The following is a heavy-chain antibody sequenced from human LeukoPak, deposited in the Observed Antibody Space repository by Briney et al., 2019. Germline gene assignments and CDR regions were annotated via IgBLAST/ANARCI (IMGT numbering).Heavy chain of an antibody. D-gene: IGHD3-22*01. CDR2: IRNKYMT. J-gene: IGHJ4*02. CDR3: TRMNYYDASGYYPDY. Sequence: GGSLRLACAASGFTFSDHHMDWVRQAPGGWMEWVGRIRNKYMTKYSASVTERFTISRVYSNNSMFLQMNSLKPWNSDVYYCTRMNYYDASGYYPDYWGQGTLVTVSS. V-gene: IGHV3-72*01. CDR1: GFTFSDHH.